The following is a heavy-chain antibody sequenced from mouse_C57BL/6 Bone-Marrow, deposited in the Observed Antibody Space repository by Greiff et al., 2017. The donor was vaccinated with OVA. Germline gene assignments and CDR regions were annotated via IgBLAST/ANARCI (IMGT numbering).Heavy chain of an antibody. J-gene: IGHJ3*01. CDR2: IDPENGDT. V-gene: IGHV14-4*01. Sequence: VQLQQSGAELVRAGASVKLSCTASGFNIKDDYMHWVKQRPEQGLEWIGWIDPENGDTEYASKFQGKATITADTSSNTAYLQLSSLTSEDTAVYYCTTFDYDVGFAYWGQGTLVTVSA. CDR1: GFNIKDDY. CDR3: TTFDYDVGFAY. D-gene: IGHD2-4*01.